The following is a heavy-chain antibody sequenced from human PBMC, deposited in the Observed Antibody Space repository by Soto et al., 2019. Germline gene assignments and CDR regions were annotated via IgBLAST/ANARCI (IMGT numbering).Heavy chain of an antibody. CDR1: GGSISSYY. J-gene: IGHJ3*02. CDR3: SRGILYGDYVEDAFDI. D-gene: IGHD4-17*01. V-gene: IGHV4-59*01. CDR2: IYYSGST. Sequence: VSGGSISSYYWSWIRQPPGKGLEWIGYIYYSGSTNYNPSLKSRVTISVDTSKNQFSLKLSSVTAADTAVYYCSRGILYGDYVEDAFDIWGQGTMVTVSS.